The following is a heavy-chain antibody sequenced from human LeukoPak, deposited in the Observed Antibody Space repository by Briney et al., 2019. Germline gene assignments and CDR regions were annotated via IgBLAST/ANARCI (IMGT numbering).Heavy chain of an antibody. D-gene: IGHD5-18*01. CDR3: ARIERGSTRKRYSYGSTAFDY. J-gene: IGHJ4*02. Sequence: GESLKISCKGSGYSFTSYWIGWVRQMPGKGLEWVRIIYPGDSDTRYSPSFQGQVTISADKSISTAYLQWSSLKASDTAMYYCARIERGSTRKRYSYGSTAFDYWGQGTLVTVSS. CDR2: IYPGDSDT. V-gene: IGHV5-51*01. CDR1: GYSFTSYW.